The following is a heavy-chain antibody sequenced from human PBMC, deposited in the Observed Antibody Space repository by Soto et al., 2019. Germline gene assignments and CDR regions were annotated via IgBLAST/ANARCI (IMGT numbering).Heavy chain of an antibody. CDR1: GFTFTSYG. Sequence: QMHLVESGGGVVQPGRSLTLSCVASGFTFTSYGIHWVRQAPGKGLEWVAVIWYDGSNKYYGDSVKGRFSISRDNSKNTVYLQMNSLRAEDTAVYSCARDRRFLEWLDYWGQGTLVSVSS. J-gene: IGHJ4*02. CDR3: ARDRRFLEWLDY. CDR2: IWYDGSNK. V-gene: IGHV3-33*01. D-gene: IGHD3-3*01.